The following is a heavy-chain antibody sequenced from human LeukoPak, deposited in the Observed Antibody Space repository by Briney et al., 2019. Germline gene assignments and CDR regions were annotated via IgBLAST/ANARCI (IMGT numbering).Heavy chain of an antibody. Sequence: ASVNVSCKASGYTFTGDYMHWVRQAPGQGLEWRGWINPNRGGTNYAQKFQGRVTMTRDTSISTAYMELSRLRSDDTAVYYCARAYYDILTGYNDAFDIWGQGTMVTVSS. V-gene: IGHV1-2*02. CDR3: ARAYYDILTGYNDAFDI. D-gene: IGHD3-9*01. J-gene: IGHJ3*02. CDR2: INPNRGGT. CDR1: GYTFTGDY.